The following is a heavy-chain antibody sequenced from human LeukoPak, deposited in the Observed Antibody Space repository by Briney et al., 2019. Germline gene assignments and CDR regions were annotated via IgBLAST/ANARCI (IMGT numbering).Heavy chain of an antibody. CDR3: AKDTANERTTVAYCNDY. Sequence: PGGSLRLSCAASGFTFSSYAMAWVRQAPGKGLEWVSAISGGAFNTYYADSVKGRFTISRDNSKNTLYLQMNSLRAEDTAVYYCAKDTANERTTVAYCNDYWGQGTLVTVSS. CDR2: ISGGAFNT. J-gene: IGHJ4*02. CDR1: GFTFSSYA. V-gene: IGHV3-23*01. D-gene: IGHD4-23*01.